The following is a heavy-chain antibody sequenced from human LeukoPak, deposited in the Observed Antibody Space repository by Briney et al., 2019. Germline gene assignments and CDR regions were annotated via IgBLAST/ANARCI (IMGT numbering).Heavy chain of an antibody. V-gene: IGHV3-21*01. Sequence: PGGSLRLSCAASGFTFSSYSMNWVRQAPGKGLEWVSSISSSSSDIYYTDSVKGRFTISRDDSKNTVYLQINSLRAEDTAVYYCAREMGSIYFDYWGQGTLVTVSS. CDR3: AREMGSIYFDY. CDR2: ISSSSSDI. D-gene: IGHD3-10*01. CDR1: GFTFSSYS. J-gene: IGHJ4*02.